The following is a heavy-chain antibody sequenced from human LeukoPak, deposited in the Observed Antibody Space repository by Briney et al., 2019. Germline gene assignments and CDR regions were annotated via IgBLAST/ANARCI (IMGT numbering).Heavy chain of an antibody. V-gene: IGHV3-21*01. CDR1: GFTFSSYS. D-gene: IGHD5-12*01. CDR2: ISSSSSYI. Sequence: SLRLSCAASGFTFSSYSMNWVRQAPGKGLEWVSSISSSSSYIYYADSVKGRFTISRDNAKNSLYLQMNSLRAEDTAVYYCARAARYSGYEYPSDYWGQGTLVTVSS. CDR3: ARAARYSGYEYPSDY. J-gene: IGHJ4*02.